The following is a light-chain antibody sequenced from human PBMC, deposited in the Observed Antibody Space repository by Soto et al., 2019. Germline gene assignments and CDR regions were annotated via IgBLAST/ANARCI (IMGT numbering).Light chain of an antibody. CDR3: AAWDDSLNGPV. Sequence: QAVVTQPPSASGTPGQRVTISCSGSSSNIGSNSVNLYQQLPGTAPKLLIYSNNQRPSGVPDRFSVSKSGTSASLAISGVQSEDEADYYCAAWDDSLNGPVFGGGTKLTVL. V-gene: IGLV1-44*01. CDR1: SSNIGSNS. CDR2: SNN. J-gene: IGLJ2*01.